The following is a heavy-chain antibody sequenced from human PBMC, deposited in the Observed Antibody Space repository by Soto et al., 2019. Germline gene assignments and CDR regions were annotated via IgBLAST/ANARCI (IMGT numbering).Heavy chain of an antibody. CDR1: GFTFRRYA. J-gene: IGHJ4*02. CDR2: VSQSGNKT. CDR3: AKDSDDDGDTD. V-gene: IGHV3-23*01. Sequence: EVRLLESGGGLAQPGGSLRLSCAASGFTFRRYAMSWVRQAPGKGLEWIAGVSQSGNKTFYADSVRGRFIISRDNYRNTLFLQMSNVRGDDTALYFCAKDSDDDGDTDWGQGTLVTVSS. D-gene: IGHD1-1*01.